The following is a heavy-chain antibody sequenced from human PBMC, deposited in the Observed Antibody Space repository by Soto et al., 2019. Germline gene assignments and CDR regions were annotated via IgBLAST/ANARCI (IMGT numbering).Heavy chain of an antibody. J-gene: IGHJ2*01. D-gene: IGHD3-3*01. CDR3: AKDASFGITSFDS. CDR2: VSGSAGST. V-gene: IGHV3-23*01. Sequence: EVQLLESGGGLVQPGGSLRLSCAASGFTFSSYAMSWVRQAPGKALEWVSVVSGSAGSTYYADSVKGRFTISRDNSKNTLYLHMNSARAEARAVYYCAKDASFGITSFDSWGRGTVV. CDR1: GFTFSSYA.